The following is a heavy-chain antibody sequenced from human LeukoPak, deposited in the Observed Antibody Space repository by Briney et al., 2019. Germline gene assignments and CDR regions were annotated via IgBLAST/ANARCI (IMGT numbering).Heavy chain of an antibody. CDR3: ARGQQWLEAFDY. Sequence: ASVKVSCKTSGYSFTGYYIHWVRQAPGQGLEWMGWINPNSGVTHYPQKFQGRVTMTRDTSIRTAYMEVSSLRSDDTAVYYCARGQQWLEAFDYWGLGTLVTVSS. V-gene: IGHV1-2*02. CDR1: GYSFTGYY. J-gene: IGHJ4*02. D-gene: IGHD6-19*01. CDR2: INPNSGVT.